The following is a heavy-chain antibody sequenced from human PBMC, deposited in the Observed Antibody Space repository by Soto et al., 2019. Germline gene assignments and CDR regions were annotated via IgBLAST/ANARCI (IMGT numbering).Heavy chain of an antibody. CDR3: ARNDYGGNWYFDL. J-gene: IGHJ2*01. CDR1: GFTFSSYW. Sequence: GESLKISCAASGFTFSSYWMSWVRQAPGKGLEWVANIKQDGSEKYYVDSVKGRFTISRDNAKNSLYLQMNSLRAEDTAVYYCARNDYGGNWYFDLWGRGTLVTVSS. CDR2: IKQDGSEK. V-gene: IGHV3-7*03. D-gene: IGHD4-17*01.